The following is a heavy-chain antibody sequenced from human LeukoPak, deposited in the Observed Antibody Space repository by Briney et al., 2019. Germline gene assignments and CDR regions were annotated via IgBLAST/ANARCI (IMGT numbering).Heavy chain of an antibody. J-gene: IGHJ4*02. CDR3: ATLLPYCSSTSCYSGGDY. Sequence: GASVKVSCKTSGYTFTSYDINWVRQAPGQGLEWMGWMNPNRGSTGYAQKFQGRVTMTWDTSISTAYMELSSLRSEDTAVYYCATLLPYCSSTSCYSGGDYWGQGTLVTVSS. V-gene: IGHV1-8*01. D-gene: IGHD2-2*01. CDR1: GYTFTSYD. CDR2: MNPNRGST.